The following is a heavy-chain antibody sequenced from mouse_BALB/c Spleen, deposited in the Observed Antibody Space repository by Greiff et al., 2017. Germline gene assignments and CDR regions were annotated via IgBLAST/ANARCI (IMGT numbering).Heavy chain of an antibody. CDR3: ARAPYDEGDSFDY. CDR2: INPSTGYT. J-gene: IGHJ2*01. V-gene: IGHV1-7*01. Sequence: VQLQQSGAELAKPGASVKMSCKASSYTFTSYWMHWVKQRPGQGLEWIGYINPSTGYTEYNQKFKDKATLTADKSSSTAYMQLSSLTSEDSAVYYCARAPYDEGDSFDYWGQGTTLTVSS. D-gene: IGHD2-3*01. CDR1: SYTFTSYW.